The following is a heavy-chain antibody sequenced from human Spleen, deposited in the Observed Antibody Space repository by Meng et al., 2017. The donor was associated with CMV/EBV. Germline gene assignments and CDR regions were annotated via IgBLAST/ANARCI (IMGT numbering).Heavy chain of an antibody. CDR1: GFALSTSGVG. V-gene: IGHV2-5*01. CDR2: IYWNDDK. J-gene: IGHJ4*02. D-gene: IGHD3-22*01. CDR3: AHSYYDSSGYYLPWGY. Sequence: GFALSTSGVGVGWIRQPPGKALEWLALIYWNDDKRYSPSLKSRLTITKDTSKNQVVLTMTNMDPVDTATYYCAHSYYDSSGYYLPWGYWGQGTLVTVS.